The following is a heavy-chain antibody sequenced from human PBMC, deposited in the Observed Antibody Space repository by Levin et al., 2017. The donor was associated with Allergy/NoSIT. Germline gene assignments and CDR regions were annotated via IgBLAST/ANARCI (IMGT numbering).Heavy chain of an antibody. CDR1: GFTFSSYA. V-gene: IGHV3-23*01. Sequence: GESLKISCAASGFTFSSYAMSWVRQAPGKGLEWVSAISGSGGSTYYADSVKGRFTISRDNSKNTLYLQMNSLRAEDTAVYYCAKDTDGVNWFDPWGQGTLVTVSS. J-gene: IGHJ5*02. CDR3: AKDTDGVNWFDP. CDR2: ISGSGGST. D-gene: IGHD3-3*01.